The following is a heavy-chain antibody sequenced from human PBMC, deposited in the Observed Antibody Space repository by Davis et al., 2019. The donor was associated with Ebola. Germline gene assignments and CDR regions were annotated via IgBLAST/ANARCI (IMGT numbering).Heavy chain of an antibody. V-gene: IGHV3-23*01. CDR2: ISGSGGST. J-gene: IGHJ4*02. D-gene: IGHD2-15*01. CDR1: GFTFSSYA. CDR3: ARVEVAANEGLNY. Sequence: GGSRRLSCAASGFTFSSYAMSWVRQAPGKGLEWVSAISGSGGSTYYADSVKGRFTISRDNAKNSLYLQMNSLRAEDTAVYYCARVEVAANEGLNYWGQGTLVTVSS.